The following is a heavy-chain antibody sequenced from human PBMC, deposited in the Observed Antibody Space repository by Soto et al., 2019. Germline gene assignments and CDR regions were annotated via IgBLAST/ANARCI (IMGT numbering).Heavy chain of an antibody. D-gene: IGHD1-26*01. Sequence: EVQLVESGGGLVQPGESLRLSCAASGFTFSYYWMHWVRQAPGKGLVWVSRIHSDGSSTTYADSVKGRFSISRDNARNTVYLQMNSLRGEDTAVYYCARGDRGAFDLWGQGTVLTVSS. CDR2: IHSDGSST. CDR1: GFTFSYYW. J-gene: IGHJ3*01. V-gene: IGHV3-74*01. CDR3: ARGDRGAFDL.